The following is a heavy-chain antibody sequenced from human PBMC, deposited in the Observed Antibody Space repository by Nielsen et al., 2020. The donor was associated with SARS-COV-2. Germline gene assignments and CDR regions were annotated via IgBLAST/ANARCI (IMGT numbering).Heavy chain of an antibody. J-gene: IGHJ3*02. CDR1: GFTFSSYS. Sequence: GESLKISCAASGFTFSSYSMNWVRQAPGKGLEWVAVISYDGSNKYYADSVKGRFTISRDNSKNTLYLQMNSLRAEDTAVYYCAREDYYDSSGAFDIWGQGTMVTVSS. CDR2: ISYDGSNK. V-gene: IGHV3-30*03. D-gene: IGHD3-22*01. CDR3: AREDYYDSSGAFDI.